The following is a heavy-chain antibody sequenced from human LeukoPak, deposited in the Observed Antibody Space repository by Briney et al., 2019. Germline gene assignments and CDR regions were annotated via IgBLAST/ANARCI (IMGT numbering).Heavy chain of an antibody. CDR1: GYTFTSYD. J-gene: IGHJ6*03. V-gene: IGHV1-8*03. D-gene: IGHD3-3*01. CDR2: VNPNSGNT. CDR3: ARGRDDFWSGYYVDYYYYYMDV. Sequence: ASVKVSCKASGYTFTSYDINWVRQATGQGLEWMGWVNPNSGNTGYAQKFQGRVTITRNTSISTAYMELSGLRSEDTAVYYCARGRDDFWSGYYVDYYYYYMDVWGKGTTVTVSS.